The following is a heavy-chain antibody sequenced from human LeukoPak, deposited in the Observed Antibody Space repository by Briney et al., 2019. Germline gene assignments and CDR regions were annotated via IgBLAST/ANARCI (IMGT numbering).Heavy chain of an antibody. CDR2: ISGSGGST. D-gene: IGHD6-19*01. CDR3: AKGGGKAVATFDY. CDR1: GFTFSSYS. V-gene: IGHV3-23*01. Sequence: GGSLRLSCAASGFTFSSYSMNWVRQAPGKGLEWVSAISGSGGSTYYADSVKGRFTISRDNSKNTLYLQMNSLRAEDTAVYYCAKGGGKAVATFDYWGQGTLVTVSS. J-gene: IGHJ4*02.